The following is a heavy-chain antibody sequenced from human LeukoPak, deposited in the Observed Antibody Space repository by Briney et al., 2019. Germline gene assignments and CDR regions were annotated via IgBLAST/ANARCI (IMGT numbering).Heavy chain of an antibody. J-gene: IGHJ4*02. CDR1: GFTFSDYY. V-gene: IGHV3-11*04. Sequence: GGSLRLSCAVSGFTFSDYYVSWVRQAPGKGLEWVSYISSSGSMLHYADSVEGRFTISRDNAKNSLYLQMSSLRVEDTAVYYCTRRPYSSSWYYFDYWGQGTLVTVSS. CDR2: ISSSGSML. D-gene: IGHD6-13*01. CDR3: TRRPYSSSWYYFDY.